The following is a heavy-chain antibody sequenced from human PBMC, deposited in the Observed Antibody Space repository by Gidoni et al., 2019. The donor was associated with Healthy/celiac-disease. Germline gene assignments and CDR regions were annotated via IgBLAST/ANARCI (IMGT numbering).Heavy chain of an antibody. CDR1: GYTFTSYA. V-gene: IGHV1-3*01. CDR3: ARGVSLHYYGSGSYGY. Sequence: QVQLVQSGAEGKKPGASVKVSCKASGYTFTSYAMNWVRQAPGQRLEWMGWINAGNGNTKYSQKFQGRVTITRDTSASTAYMELSSLRSEDTAVYYCARGVSLHYYGSGSYGYWGQGTLVTVSS. CDR2: INAGNGNT. J-gene: IGHJ4*02. D-gene: IGHD3-10*01.